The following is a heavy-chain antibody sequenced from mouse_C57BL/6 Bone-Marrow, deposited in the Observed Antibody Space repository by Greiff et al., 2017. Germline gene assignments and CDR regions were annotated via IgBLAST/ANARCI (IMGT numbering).Heavy chain of an antibody. J-gene: IGHJ2*01. D-gene: IGHD1-1*01. CDR3: ARDYYGTLDY. Sequence: QVHVKQSGAELVRPGTSVKMSCKASGYTFTNYWIGWAKQRPGHGLEWIGDIYPGGGYTNYNEKFKGKATLTADKSSSTAYMQFSSLTSEDTAIYYCARDYYGTLDYWGQGTTLTVSS. CDR1: GYTFTNYW. V-gene: IGHV1-63*01. CDR2: IYPGGGYT.